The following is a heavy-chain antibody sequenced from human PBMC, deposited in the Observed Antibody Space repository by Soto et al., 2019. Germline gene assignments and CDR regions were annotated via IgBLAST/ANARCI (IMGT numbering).Heavy chain of an antibody. CDR1: GYTFTNYG. Sequence: GASVKVSCKASGYTFTNYGISWVRQAPGQGLEWMGWISTYNANTNDAQKLQGRVTMTTDTSTNTAYMELRSLRSDDTAVYYCARVQGLPEPHFDYWSQGTLVTVSS. CDR2: ISTYNANT. D-gene: IGHD1-1*01. J-gene: IGHJ4*02. V-gene: IGHV1-18*01. CDR3: ARVQGLPEPHFDY.